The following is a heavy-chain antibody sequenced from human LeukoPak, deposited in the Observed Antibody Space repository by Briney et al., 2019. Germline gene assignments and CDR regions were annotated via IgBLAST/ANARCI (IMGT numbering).Heavy chain of an antibody. V-gene: IGHV4-38-2*02. CDR2: VSYSGST. D-gene: IGHD3-22*01. CDR3: ARLDSRGGDDY. CDR1: GYSISSGYF. Sequence: SETLSLTCTVSGYSISSGYFWAWIRQPPGKGLEWIGSVSYSGSTDYNPSLKSRVTVSVDTSKNQFSLKLSSVTAADTAVYYCARLDSRGGDDYWGQGILVTVSS. J-gene: IGHJ4*02.